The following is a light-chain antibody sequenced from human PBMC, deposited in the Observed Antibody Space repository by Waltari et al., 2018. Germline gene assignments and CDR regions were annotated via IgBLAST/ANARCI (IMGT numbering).Light chain of an antibody. CDR2: AAS. J-gene: IGKJ1*01. V-gene: IGKV1-39*01. CDR1: QSISSY. Sequence: DIQMTQSPSSLSASVGDRVTITCRASQSISSYLNWYQQKPGKAPKLLIYAASSLQSGVPSRLSGSGSGTDFTLTISSLQAEDVAVYYCQQYYITPPTFGQGTKVEIK. CDR3: QQYYITPPT.